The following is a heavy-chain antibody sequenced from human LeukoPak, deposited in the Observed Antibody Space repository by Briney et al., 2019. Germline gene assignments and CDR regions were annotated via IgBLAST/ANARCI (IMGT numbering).Heavy chain of an antibody. Sequence: PGGSLRLSCAASGFTFSSYEMNWVRQAPGKGLEWVSSISTSSSYIYYADSVKGRFTISRDNAKNSLYLQMNSLRAEDTAVFYCARDGRGVGYDYWGQGTLVTVSS. V-gene: IGHV3-21*01. CDR2: ISTSSSYI. J-gene: IGHJ4*02. CDR3: ARDGRGVGYDY. D-gene: IGHD5-24*01. CDR1: GFTFSSYE.